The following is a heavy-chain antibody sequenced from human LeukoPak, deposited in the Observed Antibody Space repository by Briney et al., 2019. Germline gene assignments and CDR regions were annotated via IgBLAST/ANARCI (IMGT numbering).Heavy chain of an antibody. CDR3: ARRGSMTGPPPL. D-gene: IGHD6-6*01. V-gene: IGHV4-34*01. CDR2: INHGGST. Sequence: SSETLSLTCAVYGGSFSGYYWSWIRQPPGKGLEWIGEINHGGSTSYNPSLKSRVTISVDTSKNQFSLKLSSVTAADTAVYYCARRGSMTGPPPLWGQGTLVTVSS. CDR1: GGSFSGYY. J-gene: IGHJ4*02.